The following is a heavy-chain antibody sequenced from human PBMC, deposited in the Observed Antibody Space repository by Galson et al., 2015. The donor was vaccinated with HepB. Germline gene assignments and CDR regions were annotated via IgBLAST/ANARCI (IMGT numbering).Heavy chain of an antibody. Sequence: SVKVSCKASGYTFTSYGISWVRQAPGQGLEWMGWISAYNGNTNYAQKLQGRVTMTTDTSTSTAYMELRSLRSDDTAVYYCARQQGEPLTGYPHLTHDAFDIWGQGTMVTVSS. J-gene: IGHJ3*02. D-gene: IGHD3-9*01. CDR1: GYTFTSYG. CDR3: ARQQGEPLTGYPHLTHDAFDI. CDR2: ISAYNGNT. V-gene: IGHV1-18*04.